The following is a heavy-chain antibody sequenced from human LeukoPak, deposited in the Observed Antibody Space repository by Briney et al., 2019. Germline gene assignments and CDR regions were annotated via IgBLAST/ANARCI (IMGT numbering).Heavy chain of an antibody. CDR3: AKAPSSGWSNSDY. J-gene: IGHJ4*02. V-gene: IGHV3-23*01. Sequence: GRSLRLSCAASGFTFSSFAMSWVRQAPGKGLEWVSAISGSGGSTYYADSVKGRFTISRDNSKNTLYLQMNSLRAEDTAVYYCAKAPSSGWSNSDYWGQGTLVTVSS. CDR2: ISGSGGST. D-gene: IGHD6-19*01. CDR1: GFTFSSFA.